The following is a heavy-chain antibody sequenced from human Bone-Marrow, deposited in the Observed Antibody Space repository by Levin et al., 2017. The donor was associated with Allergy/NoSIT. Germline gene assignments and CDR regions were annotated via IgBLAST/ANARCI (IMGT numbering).Heavy chain of an antibody. CDR2: INPRDSNT. Sequence: ASVKVSCKASGYSFSTYYIHWVRQAPGQGLEWMGIINPRDSNTRYAEKFKGRVTMTRDTSTSTVYMELSSLRSEDKAVYYCAGVFCGCDCHLLHPYYYGMDVWGQGTTVTVSS. CDR3: AGVFCGCDCHLLHPYYYGMDV. V-gene: IGHV1-46*01. J-gene: IGHJ6*02. CDR1: GYSFSTYY. D-gene: IGHD2-21*02.